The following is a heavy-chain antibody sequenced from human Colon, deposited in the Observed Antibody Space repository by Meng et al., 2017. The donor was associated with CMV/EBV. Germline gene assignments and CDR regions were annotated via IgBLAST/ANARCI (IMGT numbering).Heavy chain of an antibody. CDR1: GGSISSSNW. D-gene: IGHD3-16*01. CDR2: IYHSGST. CDR3: ARVGGVDYYYYYGMDV. Sequence: SETLSLTCAVSGGSISSSNWWSWVRQPPGKGLEWIGEIYHSGSTNYNPSLKSRDTISVDKSKNQFSLKLSSVTAADTAVYYCARVGGVDYYYYYGMDVWGQGTTVTVSS. V-gene: IGHV4-4*02. J-gene: IGHJ6*02.